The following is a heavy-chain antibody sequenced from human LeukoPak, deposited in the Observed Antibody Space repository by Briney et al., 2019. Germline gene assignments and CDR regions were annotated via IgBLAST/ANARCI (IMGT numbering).Heavy chain of an antibody. V-gene: IGHV4-39*07. J-gene: IGHJ4*02. D-gene: IGHD5-24*01. CDR2: IYYSGST. CDR1: GGSISSSSYY. Sequence: SETLSLTCTVSGGSISSSSYYWGWIRQPPGKGLEWIGSIYYSGSTYYNPSLKSRVTISVDTSKNQFSLKLNSLTAADTAVYYCARATWNGYMFDYWGQGSLATVTS. CDR3: ARATWNGYMFDY.